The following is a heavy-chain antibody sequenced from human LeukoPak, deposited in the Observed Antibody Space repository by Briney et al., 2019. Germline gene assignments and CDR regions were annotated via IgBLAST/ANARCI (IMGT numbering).Heavy chain of an antibody. J-gene: IGHJ3*02. D-gene: IGHD3-16*01. Sequence: GGSLRLSCAASGFTFSSYGMHWVRQAPGKGLEWVAVISYDGSNKYYADSVKGRFTISRDNSKNTLYLQMNSLRAEDTAVYYCARFPGETQDAFDIWGQGTMVTVSS. CDR2: ISYDGSNK. CDR1: GFTFSSYG. V-gene: IGHV3-30*03. CDR3: ARFPGETQDAFDI.